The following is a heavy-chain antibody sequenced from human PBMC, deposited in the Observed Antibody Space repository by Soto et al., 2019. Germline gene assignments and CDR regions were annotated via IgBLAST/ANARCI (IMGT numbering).Heavy chain of an antibody. CDR1: GGSISSGGYS. Sequence: PSETLSLTCAVSGGSISSGGYSWSWIRQPPGKGLEWIGYIYHSGSTYYNPSLKSRVTISVDRSKNQFSLKLSSVTAADTAVYYCASVNSGAIDYWGQGTLVTVSS. D-gene: IGHD1-26*01. V-gene: IGHV4-30-2*01. CDR2: IYHSGST. J-gene: IGHJ4*02. CDR3: ASVNSGAIDY.